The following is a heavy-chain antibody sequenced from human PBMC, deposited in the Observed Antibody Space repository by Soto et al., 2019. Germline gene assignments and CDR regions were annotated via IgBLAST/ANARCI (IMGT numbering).Heavy chain of an antibody. Sequence: QVHLVQSGAEVRKPGSSVKVSCKASGGSFTNYAINWVRQAPGQGLEWMGGIVPIFGTTNYAQQFQGRVTITADESTSIAHLELSSLPSQDTAVYYCARDSGRDSSGYLDYWGQGTLVTVSS. J-gene: IGHJ4*02. CDR2: IVPIFGTT. CDR1: GGSFTNYA. V-gene: IGHV1-69*12. CDR3: ARDSGRDSSGYLDY. D-gene: IGHD3-22*01.